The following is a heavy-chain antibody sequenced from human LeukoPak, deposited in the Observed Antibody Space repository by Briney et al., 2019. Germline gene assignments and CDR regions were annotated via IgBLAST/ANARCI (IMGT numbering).Heavy chain of an antibody. D-gene: IGHD6-19*01. J-gene: IGHJ6*02. V-gene: IGHV3-33*01. Sequence: GRSLRLSCAASGFTFSSYGMHWVRQAPGKGLEWVAVIWYDGSNKYYADSVKGRFTISRDNSKNTLYLQMNSLRAEDTAVYYCAREEQWLVRGYGMDVWGQGTTVTVSS. CDR1: GFTFSSYG. CDR3: AREEQWLVRGYGMDV. CDR2: IWYDGSNK.